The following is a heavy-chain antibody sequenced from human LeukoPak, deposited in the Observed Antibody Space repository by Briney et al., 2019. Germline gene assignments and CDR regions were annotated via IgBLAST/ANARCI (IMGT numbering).Heavy chain of an antibody. Sequence: GASVKVSCKASGYTFTRYGITWVRQAPGQGLEWMGWISAYNGNTNYAQKLQGRVTMTTETSTSTAYMELRSLRSDDTAIYYCAKLAYGANFFDYWGQGTLVTVSS. D-gene: IGHD4/OR15-4a*01. J-gene: IGHJ4*02. CDR1: GYTFTRYG. CDR2: ISAYNGNT. V-gene: IGHV1-18*01. CDR3: AKLAYGANFFDY.